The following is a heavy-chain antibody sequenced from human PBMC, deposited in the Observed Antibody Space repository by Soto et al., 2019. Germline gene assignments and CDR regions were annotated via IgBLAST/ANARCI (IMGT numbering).Heavy chain of an antibody. D-gene: IGHD3-9*01. V-gene: IGHV4-39*01. Sequence: QLQLQESGPRLVKASETLSLTCTVSGGSISDTNYYWGWIRQPPGKGLEWIGSIHYSGSTHYNPSLESRVTISVDTSKNQFSLQLDSVTAADTSVYYCARQDTQRRTGQQYYFDYWGQGAPVTVSS. CDR2: IHYSGST. CDR3: ARQDTQRRTGQQYYFDY. J-gene: IGHJ4*02. CDR1: GGSISDTNYY.